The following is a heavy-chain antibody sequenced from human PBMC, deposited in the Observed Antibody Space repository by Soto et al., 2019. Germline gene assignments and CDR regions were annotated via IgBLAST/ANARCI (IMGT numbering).Heavy chain of an antibody. CDR2: IYYSGST. V-gene: IGHV4-59*01. J-gene: IGHJ6*02. D-gene: IGHD5-12*01. CDR1: GGSISSYY. CDR3: ARGVEMATIGSYYYGMDV. Sequence: PSETLSLTCTVSGGSISSYYWSWIRQPPGKGLEWIGYIYYSGSTNYNPSLKSRVTISVDTSKNQFSLKLSSVTAADTAVYYCARGVEMATIGSYYYGMDVWGQGTTVT.